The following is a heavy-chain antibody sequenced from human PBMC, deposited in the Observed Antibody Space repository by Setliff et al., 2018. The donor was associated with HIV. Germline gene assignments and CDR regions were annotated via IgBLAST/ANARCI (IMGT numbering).Heavy chain of an antibody. CDR2: IYSGGTT. Sequence: GGSLRLSCVGSGFTVSSNYMNWVRQAPGKGLEWVSIIYSGGTTYYADSVKGRFTISRDNSKSTVYLQMDSLRAEDTAIYYCAKDYNFWSAHGAHPVDWGQGTLVTVSS. CDR3: AKDYNFWSAHGAHPVD. CDR1: GFTVSSNY. D-gene: IGHD3-3*01. V-gene: IGHV3-66*01. J-gene: IGHJ4*02.